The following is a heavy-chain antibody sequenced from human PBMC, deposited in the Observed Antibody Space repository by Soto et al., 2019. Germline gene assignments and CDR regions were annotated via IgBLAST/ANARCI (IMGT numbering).Heavy chain of an antibody. CDR2: IIPIFGTA. CDR1: GGTFSSYA. V-gene: IGHV1-69*12. J-gene: IGHJ6*02. CDR3: ARGILEWFRASYYYYGMDV. D-gene: IGHD3-3*01. Sequence: QVQLVQSGGEVKKPGSSVKVSWKASGGTFSSYAISWVRQAPGQGLEWMGGIIPIFGTANYAQKFQGRVTITADESTSTAYMELSSLRSEDTAVYYCARGILEWFRASYYYYGMDVWGQGTTVTVSS.